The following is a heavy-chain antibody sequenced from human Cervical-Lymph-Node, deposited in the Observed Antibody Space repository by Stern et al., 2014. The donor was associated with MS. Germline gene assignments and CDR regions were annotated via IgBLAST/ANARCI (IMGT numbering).Heavy chain of an antibody. Sequence: QVQQGGCVGGVVRPGRSLRLTCVTSGFTLNLHGMEWVRQAPGKGLEWVSVLSSNGNNRYYAESLKGRFTISRDNSKNTLYLQMNSLRPEDTSVYYCAKSPVGSGWYSPDGMDVWGQGTTVTVSS. CDR3: AKSPVGSGWYSPDGMDV. V-gene: IGHV3-30*18. J-gene: IGHJ6*02. D-gene: IGHD6-19*01. CDR2: LSSNGNNR. CDR1: GFTLNLHG.